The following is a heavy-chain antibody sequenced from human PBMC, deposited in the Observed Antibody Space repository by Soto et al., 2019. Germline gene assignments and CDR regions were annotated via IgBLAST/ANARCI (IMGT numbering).Heavy chain of an antibody. V-gene: IGHV1-69*13. CDR2: IIPIFGTA. D-gene: IGHD3-16*02. CDR3: ARTMITLGGVIVSDYYYYGMDV. Sequence: SVKVSCKASGGTFSSYAIIWVRQAPGQGLEWMGGIIPIFGTANYAQKFQGRVTITADESTSTAYMELSSLRSEDTAVYYCARTMITLGGVIVSDYYYYGMDVWGQGTTVTVSS. CDR1: GGTFSSYA. J-gene: IGHJ6*02.